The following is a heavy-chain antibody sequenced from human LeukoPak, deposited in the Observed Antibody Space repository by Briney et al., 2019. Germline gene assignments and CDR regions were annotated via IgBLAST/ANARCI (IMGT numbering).Heavy chain of an antibody. D-gene: IGHD3-22*01. CDR3: ARYYDSSGSDI. Sequence: GGSLRLSCAASGFIFSNYGMHWVRQAPGKGLEWVTVISYDGSNKYYADSVKGRFTISRDNSKNTLYLQMNSLRAEDTAMYYCARYYDSSGSDIWGQGTMVTVSS. V-gene: IGHV3-30*03. J-gene: IGHJ3*02. CDR2: ISYDGSNK. CDR1: GFIFSNYG.